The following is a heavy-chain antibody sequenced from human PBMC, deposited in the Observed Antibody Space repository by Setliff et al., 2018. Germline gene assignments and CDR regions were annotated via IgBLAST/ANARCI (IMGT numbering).Heavy chain of an antibody. Sequence: VASVKVSCKASGDTFSTYSLSWVRQAPGQGLEWMGWISIYTGNAYYAHKLQGRVTMTTDTSTDTAYLELRSLRSDDTAVYYCSRLVRYCTTTSCQRLSGGEYWGQGTLVTVSS. V-gene: IGHV1-18*01. CDR3: SRLVRYCTTTSCQRLSGGEY. CDR2: ISIYTGNA. J-gene: IGHJ4*02. D-gene: IGHD2-2*01. CDR1: GDTFSTYS.